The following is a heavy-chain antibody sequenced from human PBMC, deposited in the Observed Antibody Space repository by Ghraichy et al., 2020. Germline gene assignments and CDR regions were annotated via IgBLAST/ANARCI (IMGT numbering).Heavy chain of an antibody. CDR3: AKGGGYTSGTIDAFDI. D-gene: IGHD5-18*01. Sequence: GGSLRLSCAASGFTFSDYGMHWVRQAPGKGLEWVAVISNDGTNKYSADSVQGRFTISRDNSKNTLYLQMNSLSADDTAVYYCAKGGGYTSGTIDAFDIWGQGTVVTVSS. V-gene: IGHV3-30*18. J-gene: IGHJ3*02. CDR2: ISNDGTNK. CDR1: GFTFSDYG.